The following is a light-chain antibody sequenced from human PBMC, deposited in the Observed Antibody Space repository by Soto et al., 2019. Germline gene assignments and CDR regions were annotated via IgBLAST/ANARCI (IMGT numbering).Light chain of an antibody. CDR3: QQYNNWRT. J-gene: IGKJ1*01. V-gene: IGKV3-15*01. Sequence: EKVMKPSPAPPSVSLGGKAPPSCRASQSVSSNLAWYQQKPGQPPRLLIHGASTRATGIPARFSGSGSGTEFTLTIYSLQSEDSAVYYCQQYNNWRTFGQGTKV. CDR2: GAS. CDR1: QSVSSN.